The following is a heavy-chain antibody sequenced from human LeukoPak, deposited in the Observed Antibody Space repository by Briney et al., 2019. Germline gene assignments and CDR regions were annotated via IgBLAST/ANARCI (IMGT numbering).Heavy chain of an antibody. J-gene: IGHJ4*02. Sequence: GGSLRLSCAASGFTFSSYWMHWVRQAPGKGLVRVSRINSDGRSTSYADSVKGRFTISRDSSKNTLHLQMNSLRAEDTAVYYCARHSSGYYHYDYWGPGTPVTVAS. V-gene: IGHV3-74*01. CDR1: GFTFSSYW. CDR3: ARHSSGYYHYDY. CDR2: INSDGRST. D-gene: IGHD3-22*01.